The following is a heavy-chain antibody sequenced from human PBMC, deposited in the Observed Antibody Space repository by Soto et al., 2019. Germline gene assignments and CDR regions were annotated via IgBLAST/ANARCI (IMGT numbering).Heavy chain of an antibody. CDR3: ATTRWAYCSSTSCYRKNYYYYGMDV. CDR2: INPNSGGT. J-gene: IGHJ6*02. D-gene: IGHD2-2*02. V-gene: IGHV1-2*02. Sequence: VASLKVSCKASGYTFTGYYMHWVRQAPGQGLEWMGWINPNSGGTNYAQKFQGRVTMTRDTSISTAYVELSRLRSDDTAVYYCATTRWAYCSSTSCYRKNYYYYGMDVWGQGTTVTVSS. CDR1: GYTFTGYY.